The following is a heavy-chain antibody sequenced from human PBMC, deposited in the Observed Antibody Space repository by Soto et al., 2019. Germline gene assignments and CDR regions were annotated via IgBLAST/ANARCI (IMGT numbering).Heavy chain of an antibody. CDR1: GGSISNSDYF. CDR2: ISHTGSP. Sequence: SETLSLTCTVSGGSISNSDYFWAWMRQPPGKGLEWVGTISHTGSPRYNPSLKSRVTISVDTSKNQFSLKLRSVTAADTAVYYCARQGELRVYSGYDLGSYMDVWGKGTTVNVFS. V-gene: IGHV4-39*01. CDR3: ARQGELRVYSGYDLGSYMDV. J-gene: IGHJ6*03. D-gene: IGHD5-12*01.